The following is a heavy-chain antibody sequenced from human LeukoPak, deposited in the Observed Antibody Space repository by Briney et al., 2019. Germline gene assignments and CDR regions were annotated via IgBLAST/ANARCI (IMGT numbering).Heavy chain of an antibody. J-gene: IGHJ4*02. CDR1: GYTFTAYN. Sequence: ASVKVSCKASGYTFTAYNIHWVRQAPGQGLEWMGGINPNSGGTFYAQKFQGRVTVTRDTSISTAYMELSRLESGDTAVYYCASLGTAVGGLGGDFWGQGTLVTVSS. D-gene: IGHD6-13*01. V-gene: IGHV1-2*02. CDR2: INPNSGGT. CDR3: ASLGTAVGGLGGDF.